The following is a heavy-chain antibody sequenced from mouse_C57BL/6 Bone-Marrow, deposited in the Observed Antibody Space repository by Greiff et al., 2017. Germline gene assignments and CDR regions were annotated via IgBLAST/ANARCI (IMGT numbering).Heavy chain of an antibody. Sequence: DVHLVESGGGLVQSGRSLRLSCATSGFTFSDFYMEWVRQAPGKGLEWIAASRNKANDYTTEYSASVKGRFIVSRDPSQSILYLQMDALRAEDTAIDYCARDASGYYYAMDYWGQGTSVPVSS. CDR2: SRNKANDYTT. J-gene: IGHJ4*01. V-gene: IGHV7-1*01. CDR3: ARDASGYYYAMDY. D-gene: IGHD3-2*02. CDR1: GFTFSDFY.